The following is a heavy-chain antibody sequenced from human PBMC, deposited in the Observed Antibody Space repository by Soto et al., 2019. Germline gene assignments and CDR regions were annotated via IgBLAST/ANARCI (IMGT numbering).Heavy chain of an antibody. CDR2: IAPHSGRT. J-gene: IGHJ4*02. Sequence: QVELVQSGPEVKNPGASVRVSCVACGYAFTSYGVNWVRQAPGQGLEWMGWIAPHSGRTTYLPKFQGRVTMTADVSTNTAYIELRSLKSDDTGIYFYARAATGCYHSAYWGQGTVVTVSS. V-gene: IGHV1-18*04. CDR3: ARAATGCYHSAY. D-gene: IGHD3-10*01. CDR1: GYAFTSYG.